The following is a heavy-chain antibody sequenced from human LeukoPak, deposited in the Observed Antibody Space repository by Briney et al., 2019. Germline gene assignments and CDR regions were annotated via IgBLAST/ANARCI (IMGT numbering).Heavy chain of an antibody. J-gene: IGHJ4*02. CDR2: ISTSSNYI. Sequence: KPGGSLRLSCAASGFTFNSYSMNWVRQAPGKGLEWVSSISTSSNYIYYADSVKGRFTISRGNAKNSLYLQMNSLRVEDTAVYFCATRKEGANAYFDYWGQGTLVTVSS. D-gene: IGHD1-26*01. CDR1: GFTFNSYS. V-gene: IGHV3-21*01. CDR3: ATRKEGANAYFDY.